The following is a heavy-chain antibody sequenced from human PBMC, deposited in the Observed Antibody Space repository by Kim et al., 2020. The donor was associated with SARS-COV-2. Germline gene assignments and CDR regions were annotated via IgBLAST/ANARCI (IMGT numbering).Heavy chain of an antibody. D-gene: IGHD6-19*01. CDR3: ERRDSSGWYFDC. V-gene: IGHV4-4*07. Sequence: NYNPSLKSRVTMSVDTYKNQLSLKLRSVTAEDTAVYYCERRDSSGWYFDCWGQGTLVTVSS. J-gene: IGHJ4*02.